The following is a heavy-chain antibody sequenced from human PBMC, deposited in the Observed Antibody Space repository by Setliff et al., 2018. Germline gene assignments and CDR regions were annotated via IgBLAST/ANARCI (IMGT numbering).Heavy chain of an antibody. Sequence: GGSLRLSCAASGFTFTNYEMNWVRQAPGKGLEWVSYISSSGSTIYYADSVKGRFTISRDNAKNSLYLQMNSLRAEDTAVYYCARDRNRYFGDLTFDYWGQGTLVTVSS. D-gene: IGHD3-9*01. J-gene: IGHJ4*02. CDR2: ISSSGSTI. V-gene: IGHV3-48*03. CDR1: GFTFTNYE. CDR3: ARDRNRYFGDLTFDY.